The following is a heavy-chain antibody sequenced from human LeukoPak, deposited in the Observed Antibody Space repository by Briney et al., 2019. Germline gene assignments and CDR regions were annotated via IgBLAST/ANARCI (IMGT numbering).Heavy chain of an antibody. Sequence: TSETLSLTCTVSGGSISSGGYYWSWIRQPPGKGLEWIGEINHSGSTNYNPSLKSRVTISVDTSKNQFSLKLSSVTAADTAVYYCARGRYSSGWYKYYFDYWGQGTLVTVSS. J-gene: IGHJ4*02. D-gene: IGHD6-19*01. CDR3: ARGRYSSGWYKYYFDY. CDR1: GGSISSGGYY. V-gene: IGHV4-39*07. CDR2: INHSGST.